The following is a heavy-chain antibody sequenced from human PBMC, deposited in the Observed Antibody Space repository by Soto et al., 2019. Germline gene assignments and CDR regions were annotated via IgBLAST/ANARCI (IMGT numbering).Heavy chain of an antibody. CDR1: GDSVSSNSAA. CDR2: TYYRSKWYN. D-gene: IGHD5-18*01. Sequence: KQSQTLSLTCAISGDSVSSNSAAWNWIRQSPSRGLEWLGRTYYRSKWYNDYAVSVKSRITINPDTSKNQFSLQLNSVTPEDTAVYYCARDTAMAHTQYYYYYYGMDVWGQGTTVTVSS. CDR3: ARDTAMAHTQYYYYYYGMDV. J-gene: IGHJ6*02. V-gene: IGHV6-1*01.